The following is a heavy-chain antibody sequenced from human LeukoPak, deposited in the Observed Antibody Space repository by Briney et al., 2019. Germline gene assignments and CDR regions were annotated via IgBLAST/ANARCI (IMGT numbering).Heavy chain of an antibody. Sequence: GGSLRLSCAASGFTFSSYTMNWVRQPPGKGLEWVSNIGTSSTTIYYADSVKGRFTISRDNAKNSLYLQMNSLRADDTAVYYCARFAAGGSYYYYMDVWGQGTTVTVSS. D-gene: IGHD6-25*01. CDR2: IGTSSTTI. J-gene: IGHJ6*03. CDR3: ARFAAGGSYYYYMDV. CDR1: GFTFSSYT. V-gene: IGHV3-48*01.